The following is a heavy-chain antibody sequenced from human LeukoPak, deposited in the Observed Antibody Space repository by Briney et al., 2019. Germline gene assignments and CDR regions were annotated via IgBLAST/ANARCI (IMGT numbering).Heavy chain of an antibody. V-gene: IGHV1-18*01. CDR2: ISDYKGNT. Sequence: ASVKVSCKASGYTFTSYGVRWVRQAAGQRSERMGWISDYKGNTNYAQKLQGRVNITKETIKRTDYMDLRRLRHADKEVYYCARRTSSTSLLDAFDIWGQGTMVTVSS. J-gene: IGHJ3*02. CDR1: GYTFTSYG. CDR3: ARRTSSTSLLDAFDI. D-gene: IGHD2-2*01.